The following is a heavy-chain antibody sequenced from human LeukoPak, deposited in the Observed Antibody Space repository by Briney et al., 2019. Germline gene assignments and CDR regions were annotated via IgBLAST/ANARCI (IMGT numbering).Heavy chain of an antibody. V-gene: IGHV3-23*01. Sequence: GGSLRLSCVASGLTFSSYGMSWVRQAPGKGLQWVSAITGDGTTTYYADSVKGRFTISRDNSKNMLYLQMSSLRPEDSAVYYCAKMQGYFDYWGQGTLVPVSS. CDR1: GLTFSSYG. CDR3: AKMQGYFDY. CDR2: ITGDGTTT. J-gene: IGHJ4*02.